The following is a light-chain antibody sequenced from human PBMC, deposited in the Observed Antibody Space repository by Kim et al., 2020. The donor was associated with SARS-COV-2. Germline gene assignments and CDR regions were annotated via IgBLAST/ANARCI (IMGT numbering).Light chain of an antibody. CDR3: QLYASSPMYT. CDR2: AAS. V-gene: IGKV3-20*01. J-gene: IGKJ2*01. CDR1: QSISSSY. Sequence: SSGERASRSCRASQSISSSYLAWYQQKPGRAPRLLIYAASSRAIGIPDRFSGSGSGTDFTLTISRLEPEDFAVYYCQLYASSPMYTFGQGTKLEI.